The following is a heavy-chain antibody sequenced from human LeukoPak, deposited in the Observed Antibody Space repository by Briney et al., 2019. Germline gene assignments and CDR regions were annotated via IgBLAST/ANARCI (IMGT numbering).Heavy chain of an antibody. CDR1: GGSISSHY. D-gene: IGHD6-13*01. CDR2: IYYSGST. V-gene: IGHV4-59*11. J-gene: IGHJ6*03. Sequence: PSETLSLTCTVSGGSISSHYWSWIRQPPGKGLEWIGYIYYSGSTNYNPSPKSRVTISVDTSKNQFSLRLSSVTAADTAVYYCARDYIAAAGYYYYYYMDVWGKGTTVTVSS. CDR3: ARDYIAAAGYYYYYYMDV.